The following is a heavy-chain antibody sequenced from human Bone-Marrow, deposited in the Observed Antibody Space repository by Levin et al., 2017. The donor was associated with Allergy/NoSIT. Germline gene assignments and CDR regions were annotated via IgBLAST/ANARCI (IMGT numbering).Heavy chain of an antibody. J-gene: IGHJ6*03. CDR2: INPNSGGT. CDR3: ARAQGGISYGYYALYYYYYMDV. Sequence: ASVKVSCKASGYTFTGYYMHWVRQAPGQGLEWMGWINPNSGGTNYAQKFQGRVTMTRDTSISTAYMELSRLRSDDTAVYYCARAQGGISYGYYALYYYYYMDVWGKGTTVTVSS. V-gene: IGHV1-2*02. D-gene: IGHD5-18*01. CDR1: GYTFTGYY.